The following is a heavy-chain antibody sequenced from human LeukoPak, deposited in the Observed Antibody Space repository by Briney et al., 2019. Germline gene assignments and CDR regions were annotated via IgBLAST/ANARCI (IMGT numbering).Heavy chain of an antibody. CDR2: IYYSGST. J-gene: IGHJ6*03. V-gene: IGHV4-39*01. CDR1: GGSISSSSYY. D-gene: IGHD6-13*01. CDR3: ARLVVYSSSWPLRYYMDV. Sequence: SETLSLTCTVSGGSISSSSYYWGWIRQPPGKGLEWIGSIYYSGSTYYNPSLKSRVTISVDTSKNQFSLKLSSVTAADTAVYYCARLVVYSSSWPLRYYMDVWGKGTTVTVSS.